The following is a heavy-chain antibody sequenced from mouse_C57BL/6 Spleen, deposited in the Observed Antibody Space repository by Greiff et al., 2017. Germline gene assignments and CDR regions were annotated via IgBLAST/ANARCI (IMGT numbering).Heavy chain of an antibody. Sequence: EVKVEESGGGLVKPGGSLKLSCAASGFTFSDYGMHWVRQAPEKGLEWVAYISSGSSTIFYADTVKGRFTISRDNAKNTLFLQMTSLRSEDTAMYYCAREGSISYFDVWGTGTTVTVSS. V-gene: IGHV5-17*01. CDR1: GFTFSDYG. J-gene: IGHJ1*03. D-gene: IGHD2-3*01. CDR2: ISSGSSTI. CDR3: AREGSISYFDV.